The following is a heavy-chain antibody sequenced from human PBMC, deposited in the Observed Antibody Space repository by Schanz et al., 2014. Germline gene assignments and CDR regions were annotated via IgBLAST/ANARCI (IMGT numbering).Heavy chain of an antibody. CDR1: GFTFSSYN. CDR3: AKDPHRDYGGKPQTFDI. Sequence: EVQLVESGGGLVRPGDSLRLSCAASGFTFSSYNINWVRQAPGKGLVWVSRTSNDGSFTTFADSVKGRFTISRDNAKNTLYLQMSSLRAEDTALYYCAKDPHRDYGGKPQTFDIWGQGTMVTVSS. CDR2: TSNDGSFT. V-gene: IGHV3-21*02. J-gene: IGHJ3*02. D-gene: IGHD4-17*01.